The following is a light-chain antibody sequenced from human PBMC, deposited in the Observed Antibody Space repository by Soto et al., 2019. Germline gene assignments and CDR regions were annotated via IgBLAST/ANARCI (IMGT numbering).Light chain of an antibody. V-gene: IGKV2-28*01. J-gene: IGKJ5*01. Sequence: DIVMTQSPLSLPVTPGGPASISCRSCPSLLHSNGYNYLDWYLKKPGQSPQLMIYLGSNRASGVPDRFSGSRSGTDCTLKISRVGAEDVGVYYCMQALQTPLTLGQGTRLEIK. CDR1: PSLLHSNGYNY. CDR2: LGS. CDR3: MQALQTPLT.